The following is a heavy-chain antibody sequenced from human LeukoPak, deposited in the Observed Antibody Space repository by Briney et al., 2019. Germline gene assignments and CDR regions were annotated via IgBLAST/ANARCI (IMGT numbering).Heavy chain of an antibody. V-gene: IGHV3-21*01. CDR3: AGGDDLLQRNDALDI. CDR1: GFTFSTYA. CDR2: ISVTSRDI. D-gene: IGHD3/OR15-3a*01. Sequence: GGSLRLSCAASGFTFSTYAMNWVRQAPGKGLEWLSSISVTSRDIYYAASVKGRFIISRDNAKNSLNLQMNSLRAEDTALYYCAGGDDLLQRNDALDIWGQGTMVSVSA. J-gene: IGHJ3*02.